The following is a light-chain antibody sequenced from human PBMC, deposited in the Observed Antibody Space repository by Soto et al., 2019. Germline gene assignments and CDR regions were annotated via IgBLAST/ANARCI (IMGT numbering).Light chain of an antibody. J-gene: IGLJ1*01. CDR2: END. CDR1: SSNIGNYY. V-gene: IGLV1-51*02. CDR3: GTWDSSLSIFV. Sequence: QSVLTQPPSVSAAPGQKVTMSCSGCSSNIGNYYVSWHQQLPGTAPKLLIYENDKRPSGIPDRFSGSKSGTSATLGITGLQTGDEADYYCGTWDSSLSIFVFGTGTKVPVL.